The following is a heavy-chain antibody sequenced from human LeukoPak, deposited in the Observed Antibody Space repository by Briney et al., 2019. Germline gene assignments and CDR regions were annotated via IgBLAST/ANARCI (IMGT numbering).Heavy chain of an antibody. CDR1: GFTFSSYG. V-gene: IGHV3-30*02. CDR2: IRYDGSNK. CDR3: ARDLSGVTGYTYGRGIDY. Sequence: GGSLRLSCAASGFTFSSYGMHWVRQAPGKGLEWVAFIRYDGSNKYYADSVKGRFTISRDNSKNTLYLQMNSLRAEDTAVYYCARDLSGVTGYTYGRGIDYWGQGTLATVSS. J-gene: IGHJ4*02. D-gene: IGHD5-18*01.